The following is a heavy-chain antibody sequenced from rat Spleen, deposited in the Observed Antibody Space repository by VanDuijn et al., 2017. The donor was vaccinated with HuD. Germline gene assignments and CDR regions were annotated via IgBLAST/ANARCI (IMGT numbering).Heavy chain of an antibody. CDR1: GFSLTSSH. D-gene: IGHD1-6*01. CDR3: ARGPMHTAGNYFDY. CDR2: IWTGGST. Sequence: QVQLKESGPGLVQPSQTLSLTCTVSGFSLTSSHVSWVRQPPGKGLEWMGVIWTGGSTAYNSLLKSRLSISRDISKSQVFLKMNSLQPEDTGTYYCARGPMHTAGNYFDYWGQGVMVTVSS. J-gene: IGHJ2*01. V-gene: IGHV2-43*01.